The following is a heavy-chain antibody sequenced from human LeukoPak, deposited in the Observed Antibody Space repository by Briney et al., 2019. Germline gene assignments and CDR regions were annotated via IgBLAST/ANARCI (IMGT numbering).Heavy chain of an antibody. D-gene: IGHD2-21*02. CDR3: ARIYCGGDCYSDY. CDR1: GFTFSSYS. J-gene: IGHJ4*02. Sequence: GGSLRLSCAASGFTFSSYSMNWVRQAPGKGLEWVSYISSSSSTIYYADSVKGRFTISRDNAKNSLYLQMNSLRAEDTAVYYCARIYCGGDCYSDYWGQGTLVTVSS. V-gene: IGHV3-48*01. CDR2: ISSSSSTI.